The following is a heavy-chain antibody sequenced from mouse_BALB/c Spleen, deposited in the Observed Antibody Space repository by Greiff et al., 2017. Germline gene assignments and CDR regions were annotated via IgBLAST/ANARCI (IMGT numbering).Heavy chain of an antibody. CDR3: VRQDYGFAY. CDR2: IRSKSNNYAT. J-gene: IGHJ3*01. V-gene: IGHV10-1*02. CDR1: GFTFNTYA. D-gene: IGHD1-2*01. Sequence: GGGLVQPKGSLKLSCAASGFTFNTYAMNWVRQAPGKGLEWVARIRSKSNNYATYYADSVKDRFTISRDDSQSMLYLQMNNLKTEDTAMYYCVRQDYGFAYWGQGTLVTVSA.